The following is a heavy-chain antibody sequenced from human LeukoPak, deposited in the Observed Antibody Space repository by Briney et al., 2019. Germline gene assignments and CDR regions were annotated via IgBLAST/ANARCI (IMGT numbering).Heavy chain of an antibody. CDR1: GYTFTSYD. J-gene: IGHJ5*02. CDR2: MNPKSGNT. CDR3: ARSDSGNYKWWFDP. Sequence: GASQKVSCKASGYTFTSYDVNCVRQATGQGLEWMVWMNPKSGNTGYAQKFQGRVTMTRNTSISTAYMEVSSLRSEDTAVYYCARSDSGNYKWWFDPWGQGTLVTVSS. D-gene: IGHD1-26*01. V-gene: IGHV1-8*01.